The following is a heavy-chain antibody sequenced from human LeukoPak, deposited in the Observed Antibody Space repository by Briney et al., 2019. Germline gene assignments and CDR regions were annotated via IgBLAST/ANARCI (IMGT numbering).Heavy chain of an antibody. CDR2: ISGSGGST. J-gene: IGHJ4*02. CDR1: GFTFSSYA. V-gene: IGHV3-23*01. Sequence: GGSLRLSCAASGFTFSSYAMSWVRQAPGKGLEWVSAISGSGGSTYYADSVKGRFTISRDNSKNTLYLQMNSLRVEDTAVYYCARTMRFGGYFDYWGQGTLVTVSS. CDR3: ARTMRFGGYFDY. D-gene: IGHD3-16*01.